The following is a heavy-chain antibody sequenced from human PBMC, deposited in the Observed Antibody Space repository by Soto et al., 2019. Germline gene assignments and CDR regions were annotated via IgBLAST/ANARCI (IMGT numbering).Heavy chain of an antibody. Sequence: ASVKVSCKASGGTFSSYTISWVRQAPGQGLEWMGGIIPIFGTANYAQKFQGRVTITADESTSTAYMELSSLRSEDTAVYYCARVFRAYYYYGMDVWGQGTTVTVSS. CDR2: IIPIFGTA. V-gene: IGHV1-69*13. CDR1: GGTFSSYT. CDR3: ARVFRAYYYYGMDV. J-gene: IGHJ6*02.